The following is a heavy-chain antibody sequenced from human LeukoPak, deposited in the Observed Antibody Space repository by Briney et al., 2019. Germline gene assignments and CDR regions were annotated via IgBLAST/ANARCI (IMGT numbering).Heavy chain of an antibody. CDR3: ARGLRYFDWLLCDY. Sequence: GGSLRLSCAASGFTFDDYGMSWVRQTPGKGLEWVSGINWNGGYTGYVDSVKGRFTISRDNAKNSLYLHMNSLRAEDTALYCCARGLRYFDWLLCDYWGQGTLVTVSS. V-gene: IGHV3-20*04. CDR2: INWNGGYT. CDR1: GFTFDDYG. J-gene: IGHJ4*02. D-gene: IGHD3-9*01.